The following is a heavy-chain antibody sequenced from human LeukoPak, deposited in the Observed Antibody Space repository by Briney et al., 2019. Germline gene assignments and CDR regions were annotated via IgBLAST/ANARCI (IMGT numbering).Heavy chain of an antibody. J-gene: IGHJ4*02. V-gene: IGHV1-2*02. D-gene: IGHD2-2*01. CDR2: INPNSGGT. CDR1: GYTFTGYY. Sequence: GASVKVSCKASGYTFTGYYMHWVRQAPGQGLEWMGWINPNSGGTNYAQKFQGRVTMTRDTSISTAYMELSRLRSDDMAVYYCARVDIVVVPAAYLFDYWGQGTLVTVSS. CDR3: ARVDIVVVPAAYLFDY.